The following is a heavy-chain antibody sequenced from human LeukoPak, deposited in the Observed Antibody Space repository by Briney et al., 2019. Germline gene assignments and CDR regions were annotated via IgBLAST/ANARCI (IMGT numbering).Heavy chain of an antibody. CDR3: ARGPRALGYYYDSSGYYYGNWFDP. Sequence: SETLSLTCAVYGGSFSGYYWSWIRQPPGRGLEWIGEINHSGSTNYNPSLKSRVTISVDTSKNQFSLKLSSVTAADTAVYYCARGPRALGYYYDSSGYYYGNWFDPWGQGTLVTVSS. CDR2: INHSGST. CDR1: GGSFSGYY. D-gene: IGHD3-22*01. J-gene: IGHJ5*02. V-gene: IGHV4-34*01.